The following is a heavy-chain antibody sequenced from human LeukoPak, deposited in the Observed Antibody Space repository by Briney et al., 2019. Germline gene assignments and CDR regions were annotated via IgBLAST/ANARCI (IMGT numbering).Heavy chain of an antibody. J-gene: IGHJ4*02. CDR2: ITNSGSTI. CDR1: GFTFSDYY. Sequence: PGGSLRLSCAASGFTFSDYYMSWIRQAPGKGLEWVSYITNSGSTIYYADSVKGRFTISRDNAKNSLYLQMNSLRAEDTAVYYCARESEIRFLEWLSVFDYWGQGTLVTVSS. CDR3: ARESEIRFLEWLSVFDY. V-gene: IGHV3-11*04. D-gene: IGHD3-3*01.